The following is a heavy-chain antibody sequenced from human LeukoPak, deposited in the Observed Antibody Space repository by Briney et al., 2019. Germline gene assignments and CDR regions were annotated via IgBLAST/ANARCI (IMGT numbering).Heavy chain of an antibody. V-gene: IGHV3-64*02. CDR1: GFTFGTYA. CDR2: ISHNGGST. Sequence: GGSLRLSCAASGFTFGTYAMHWVRQAPGKGLEYVSAISHNGGSTYYADSVKGRFTISRDNSKNTLYLQMGSLRAEDMAVYYCARGLEYGYSNCWDYFDYWGQGTLVTVSS. J-gene: IGHJ4*02. D-gene: IGHD6-13*01. CDR3: ARGLEYGYSNCWDYFDY.